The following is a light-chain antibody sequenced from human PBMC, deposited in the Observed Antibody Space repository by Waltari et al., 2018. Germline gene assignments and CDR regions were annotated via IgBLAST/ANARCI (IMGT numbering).Light chain of an antibody. CDR1: QDHVYI. J-gene: IGKJ1*01. CDR3: QEYDSVPWT. Sequence: TCQGSQDHVYILVWYKRKPGKVATLLIYSASTLKAGVRPRFSGRGSGTELTLTINSLRPEDVATYYGQEYDSVPWTFGQGSKVEIK. V-gene: IGKV1-27*01. CDR2: SAS.